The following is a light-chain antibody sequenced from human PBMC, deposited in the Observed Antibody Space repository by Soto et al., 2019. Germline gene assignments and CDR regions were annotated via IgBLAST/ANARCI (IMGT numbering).Light chain of an antibody. V-gene: IGKV3-20*01. CDR3: QQYGTSPRT. CDR2: GAA. CDR1: QSVSSSC. J-gene: IGKJ1*01. Sequence: EIVLTQSPGNLSLSPGERATLSCRASQSVSSSCLAWYQQKPGQAPRLLIYGAASRATGIPDRFSGSGSGTDFTLTISRLEPEDFAVYYCQQYGTSPRTFGQGTKVDIK.